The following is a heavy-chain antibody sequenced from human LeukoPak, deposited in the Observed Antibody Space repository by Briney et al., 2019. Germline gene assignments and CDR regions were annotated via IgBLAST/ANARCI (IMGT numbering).Heavy chain of an antibody. CDR1: GGTFSSYA. Sequence: EASVKVSCKASGGTFSSYAISWVRQAPGQGLEWMGRIIPILGIANYAQKFQGRVTITADKSTSTASMELSSLRSEDTAVYYCATAVAERRGYYYYMGVWGKGTTVTVSS. D-gene: IGHD1-1*01. J-gene: IGHJ6*03. CDR3: ATAVAERRGYYYYMGV. V-gene: IGHV1-69*04. CDR2: IIPILGIA.